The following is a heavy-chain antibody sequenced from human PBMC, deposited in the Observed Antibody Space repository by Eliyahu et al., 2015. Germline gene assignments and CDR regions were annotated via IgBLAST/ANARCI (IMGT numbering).Heavy chain of an antibody. D-gene: IGHD5-18*01. CDR2: ISSDGGSK. CDR3: TTGIGYNYGSPPDY. V-gene: IGHV3-30*01. CDR1: GFTFTAYP. Sequence: QVQLVESGGGVVQPGXSLXLSCAASGFTFTAYPMHWVRQAPGRGLEWVAVISSDGGSKYYADSVKGRFTISRDIAKNTVNLQMNSLRIEDTAVYYCTTGIGYNYGSPPDYWGQGTLVTVSS. J-gene: IGHJ4*02.